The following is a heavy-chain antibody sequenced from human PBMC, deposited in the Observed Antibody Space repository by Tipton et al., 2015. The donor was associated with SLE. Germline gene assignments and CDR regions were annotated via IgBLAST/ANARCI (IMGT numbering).Heavy chain of an antibody. CDR1: GFTFSSYG. D-gene: IGHD2-21*02. V-gene: IGHV3-30*02. J-gene: IGHJ4*02. CDR3: AGGDSKGY. CDR2: IRYDGSNK. Sequence: SLRFSCAASGFTFSSYGMHWVRQAPGKGLEWVAFIRYDGSNKYYADSVKGRFTISRDNSKNSLYLQMNSLRAEDTAVYYCAGGDSKGYWGQGTLVTVSS.